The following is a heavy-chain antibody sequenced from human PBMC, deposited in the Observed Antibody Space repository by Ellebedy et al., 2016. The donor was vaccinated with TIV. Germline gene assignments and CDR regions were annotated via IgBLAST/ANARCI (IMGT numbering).Heavy chain of an antibody. CDR1: GGSISSYF. CDR2: IYYSGST. J-gene: IGHJ6*02. V-gene: IGHV4-59*01. CDR3: AGGTLGRGGGLYGMDV. Sequence: MPSETLSLTCTVSGGSISSYFWNWIRQPPGKGLEWIGYIYYSGSTNYNPSLQSRVTMLVDTSKNQFSLKLSSVTAADTAMYYCAGGTLGRGGGLYGMDVWGQGTTVIVSS. D-gene: IGHD1-7*01.